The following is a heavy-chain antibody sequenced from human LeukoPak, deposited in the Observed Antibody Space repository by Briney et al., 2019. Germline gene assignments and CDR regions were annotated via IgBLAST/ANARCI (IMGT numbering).Heavy chain of an antibody. V-gene: IGHV3-9*01. CDR2: ISWNSGSI. CDR1: GFTFDDYA. CDR3: AKGLFSSSWYTFFDY. Sequence: GRFLRLSCAASGFTFDDYAMHWVRQAPGKGLEWVSGISWNSGSIGYADSVKGRFTISRDNAKNSLYLQMNSLRAEDTALYYCAKGLFSSSWYTFFDYWGQGTLVTVSS. D-gene: IGHD6-13*01. J-gene: IGHJ4*02.